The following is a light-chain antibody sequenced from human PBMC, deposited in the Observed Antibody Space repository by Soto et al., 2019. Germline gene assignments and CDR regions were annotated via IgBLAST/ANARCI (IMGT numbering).Light chain of an antibody. CDR2: GAS. J-gene: IGKJ1*01. CDR3: QHYGSSRV. V-gene: IGKV3-20*01. Sequence: EIVLTQSPGTLSLSPGERATLSCRASQSVSSSYLAWYQQKPGQAPRLLIYGASSRATGIPDRFSGSGSGTDFTLTISRLEPEDFAVYYCQHYGSSRVFGQGTKVEIK. CDR1: QSVSSSY.